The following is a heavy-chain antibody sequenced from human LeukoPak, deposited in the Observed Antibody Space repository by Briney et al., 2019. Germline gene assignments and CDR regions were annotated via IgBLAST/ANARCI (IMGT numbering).Heavy chain of an antibody. Sequence: ASVKVSCKTSGYTFTNYFVHWVRQAPGQGLEWMGYIIPDSGGADYEQRFQGRVTMTRDKSISTVYMELSSLRSDDTAVYYCSTEDKYCSGANCGKYWGQGTLVTVSS. V-gene: IGHV1-2*02. D-gene: IGHD2-15*01. CDR2: IIPDSGGA. J-gene: IGHJ4*02. CDR3: STEDKYCSGANCGKY. CDR1: GYTFTNYF.